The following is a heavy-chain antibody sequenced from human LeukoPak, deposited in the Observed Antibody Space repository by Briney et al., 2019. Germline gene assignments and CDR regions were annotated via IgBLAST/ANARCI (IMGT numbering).Heavy chain of an antibody. CDR2: IIPILGTA. CDR3: ARGMGWLQFLRDAFDI. J-gene: IGHJ3*02. V-gene: IGHV1-69*05. CDR1: GGTFSSYA. D-gene: IGHD5-24*01. Sequence: SVKVSCKASGGTFSSYAISWVRQAPGQGLEWMGGIIPILGTANYAQKFQGRVTITTDESTSTAYMELSSLRSEDTAVYYCARGMGWLQFLRDAFDIWGQGTMVTVSS.